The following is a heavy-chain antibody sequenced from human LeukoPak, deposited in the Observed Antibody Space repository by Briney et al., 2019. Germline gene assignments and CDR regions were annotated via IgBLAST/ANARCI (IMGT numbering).Heavy chain of an antibody. D-gene: IGHD2-2*01. CDR1: GFTFSNYA. CDR2: ISGSGGST. Sequence: TGGSLRLSCAASGFTFSNYAMSWVRQAPGEGLEWVSTISGSGGSTYYADSVKGRFTISRDNSKNTLYLQLNSLRAEDTAVYYCAKSTSPLYYYYGMDVWGQGTTVTVSS. J-gene: IGHJ6*02. V-gene: IGHV3-23*01. CDR3: AKSTSPLYYYYGMDV.